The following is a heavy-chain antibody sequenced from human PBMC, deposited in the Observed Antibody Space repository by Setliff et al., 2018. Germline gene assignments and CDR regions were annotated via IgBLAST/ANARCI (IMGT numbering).Heavy chain of an antibody. J-gene: IGHJ6*03. Sequence: SETLSLTCGASGGSFSDYYWSWIRQTPGKGLEWIGEINHSGSTRYNPSLMSRVTISVDTPKNQFSLELTSVTAADTAVYYCAREVPRWELTRGYYYYYMDVWGKGTTVTVSS. CDR1: GGSFSDYY. CDR3: AREVPRWELTRGYYYYYMDV. V-gene: IGHV4-34*01. D-gene: IGHD1-26*01. CDR2: INHSGST.